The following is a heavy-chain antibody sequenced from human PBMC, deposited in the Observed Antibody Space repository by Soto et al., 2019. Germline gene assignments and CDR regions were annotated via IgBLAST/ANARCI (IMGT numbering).Heavy chain of an antibody. CDR3: ARETYGDYVGYFDP. Sequence: SATLSVTCALLGLSINSSSYYRGWIRQPPGKGLEWIGSIYYSGSTYYNPSLKSRVTISVDTSKNQFSLKVRSVTAADTAVYYCARETYGDYVGYFDPWGQG. D-gene: IGHD2-21*01. V-gene: IGHV4-39*07. CDR2: IYYSGST. J-gene: IGHJ5*02. CDR1: GLSINSSSYY.